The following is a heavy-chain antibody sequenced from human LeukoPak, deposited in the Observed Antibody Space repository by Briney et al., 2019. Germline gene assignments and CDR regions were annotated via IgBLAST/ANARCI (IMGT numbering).Heavy chain of an antibody. J-gene: IGHJ3*02. CDR1: GYTFTSDD. Sequence: ASVKVSCKASGYTFTSDDINWVRQATGQGRGWMGWMNPNSGNTGYAQKFQGRVTMTRNTSISTDYMELSSLRSEDTAVYYCARGFEGKGFSGYYSDAFDIWGQGTMVTVSS. D-gene: IGHD3-22*01. CDR2: MNPNSGNT. CDR3: ARGFEGKGFSGYYSDAFDI. V-gene: IGHV1-8*01.